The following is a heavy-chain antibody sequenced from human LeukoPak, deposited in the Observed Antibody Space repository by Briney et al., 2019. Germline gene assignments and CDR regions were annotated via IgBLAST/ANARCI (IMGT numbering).Heavy chain of an antibody. J-gene: IGHJ3*02. CDR1: GGSFSGYY. CDR3: AGIVGPRHDAFDI. Sequence: SETLSLTCAVYGGSFSGYYWSWIRQPPGKGLEWIGEINHSGSTNYNPSLKSRVTISVDTSKNQISLKLNSVTAADTAVYYCAGIVGPRHDAFDIWGQGTMVTVSS. CDR2: INHSGST. V-gene: IGHV4-34*01. D-gene: IGHD1-26*01.